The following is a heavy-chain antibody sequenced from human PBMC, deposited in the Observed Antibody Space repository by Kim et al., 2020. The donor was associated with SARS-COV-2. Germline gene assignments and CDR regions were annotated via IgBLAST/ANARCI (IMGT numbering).Heavy chain of an antibody. Sequence: ASVKVSCKASGYTFTSYYMHWVRQAPGQGLEWMGIINPSGGSTSYAQKFQGRVTMTRDTSTSTVYMELSSLRSEDTAVYYCARVGSHTMVRGAPPYNWFDPWGQGTLVTVSS. V-gene: IGHV1-46*01. CDR1: GYTFTSYY. J-gene: IGHJ5*02. CDR2: INPSGGST. D-gene: IGHD3-10*01. CDR3: ARVGSHTMVRGAPPYNWFDP.